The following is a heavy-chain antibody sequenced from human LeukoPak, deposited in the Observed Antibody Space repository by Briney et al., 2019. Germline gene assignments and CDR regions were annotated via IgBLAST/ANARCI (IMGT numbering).Heavy chain of an antibody. J-gene: IGHJ3*02. V-gene: IGHV1-18*01. D-gene: IGHD5-24*01. CDR2: ISAYNGNT. Sequence: ASVKVSCKASGYTFTSYGISWVRQAPGQGLEWMGWISAYNGNTNYAQKLQGRVTMTTDTSTSTAYMELRSLRSDDTAVYYCARVGDGYNYFSAFDIWGQGTMVTVSS. CDR1: GYTFTSYG. CDR3: ARVGDGYNYFSAFDI.